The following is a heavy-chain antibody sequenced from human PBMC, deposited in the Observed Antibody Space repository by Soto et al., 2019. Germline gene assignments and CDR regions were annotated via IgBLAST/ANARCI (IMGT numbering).Heavy chain of an antibody. Sequence: PGGSLRLSCAASGFTFSNAWMNWVRQAPGKGLEWVGRIKSKTDGGTTDYAAPVKGRFTISRDDSKNTLYLQMNSLKTEDTAVYYCATDFPDDYGGNNFDYWGQGTLVTVSS. CDR1: GFTFSNAW. CDR2: IKSKTDGGTT. CDR3: ATDFPDDYGGNNFDY. V-gene: IGHV3-15*07. D-gene: IGHD4-17*01. J-gene: IGHJ4*02.